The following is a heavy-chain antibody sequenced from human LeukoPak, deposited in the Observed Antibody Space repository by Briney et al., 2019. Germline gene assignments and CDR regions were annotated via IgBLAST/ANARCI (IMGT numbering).Heavy chain of an antibody. Sequence: ASVKVSCKXSGYTFTSYYMHWVQQAPGQGLEWRGIINPSGGSTSYAQKFQGRVTMTRDTSTSTVYMELSSLRSEDTAVYYCAREDIVVVPALGGFDPWGQGTLVTVSS. CDR2: INPSGGST. CDR3: AREDIVVVPALGGFDP. D-gene: IGHD2-2*01. V-gene: IGHV1-46*03. J-gene: IGHJ5*02. CDR1: GYTFTSYY.